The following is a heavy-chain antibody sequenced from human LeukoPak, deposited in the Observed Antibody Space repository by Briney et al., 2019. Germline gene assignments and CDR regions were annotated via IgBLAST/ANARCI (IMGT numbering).Heavy chain of an antibody. Sequence: GRSLRLSCAASGFTFSGSWMHWVRQAPGKGLVWVSRINTDGSRTDDADSVKGRFTISRDNTENTVYLQMNSLRVEDTAVYYCTRSLTGYDDYWGQGTLVTVSS. CDR2: INTDGSRT. CDR3: TRSLTGYDDY. CDR1: GFTFSGSW. V-gene: IGHV3-74*01. D-gene: IGHD5-12*01. J-gene: IGHJ4*02.